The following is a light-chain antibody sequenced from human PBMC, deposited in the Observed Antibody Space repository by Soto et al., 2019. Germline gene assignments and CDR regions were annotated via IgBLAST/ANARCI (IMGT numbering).Light chain of an antibody. J-gene: IGLJ1*01. Sequence: QSALTQPASVSGSPGQSIIISCAGTRSDIGASNSVSWYQHLPGRSPTLIIYEATNRPSGVSERFSGSKAGDTASLTISGLQADDESEYFCISYKTDDTFVFGGGTKLTVL. CDR3: ISYKTDDTFV. CDR2: EAT. V-gene: IGLV2-14*01. CDR1: RSDIGASNS.